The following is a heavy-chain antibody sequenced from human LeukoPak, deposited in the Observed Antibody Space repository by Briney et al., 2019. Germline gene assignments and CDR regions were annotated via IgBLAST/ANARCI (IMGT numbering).Heavy chain of an antibody. Sequence: PSETLSLTCTVSGGSINSHYWSWIRQAPGKGLEWIGYIYNSENTNYNSSLKSRVTISLDTSKNQFSLNLKSVTDADTAVYYCARGYSYGFEYHYYYVDVWGKGTTVTVSS. V-gene: IGHV4-59*11. J-gene: IGHJ6*03. D-gene: IGHD5-18*01. CDR2: IYNSENT. CDR1: GGSINSHY. CDR3: ARGYSYGFEYHYYYVDV.